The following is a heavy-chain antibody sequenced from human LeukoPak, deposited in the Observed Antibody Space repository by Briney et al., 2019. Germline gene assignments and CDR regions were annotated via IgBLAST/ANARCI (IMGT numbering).Heavy chain of an antibody. V-gene: IGHV3-11*01. Sequence: PGRSLRLSCAASGFTFSDYYMSWIRQAPGKGLEWVSYISSSGSTIYYADSVKGRFTISRDNAKNSLYLQMNSLRAEDTAVYYCARDKGWLQLTLDYWGQGALVTVSS. CDR3: ARDKGWLQLTLDY. CDR2: ISSSGSTI. J-gene: IGHJ4*02. D-gene: IGHD5-24*01. CDR1: GFTFSDYY.